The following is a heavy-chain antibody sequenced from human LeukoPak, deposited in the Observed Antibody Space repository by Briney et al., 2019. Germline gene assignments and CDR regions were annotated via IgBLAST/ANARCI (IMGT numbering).Heavy chain of an antibody. V-gene: IGHV1-2*04. CDR2: INPNSGGT. Sequence: GASVKVSCKASGYTFTGYYMHWVRQAPGQGLEWMGWINPNSGGTNYAQKFQGWVTMTRDTSISTAYMELSRLRSDDTAVYYCAGSPPNYYDSSGYVDYWGQGTLVTVSS. CDR1: GYTFTGYY. D-gene: IGHD3-22*01. J-gene: IGHJ4*02. CDR3: AGSPPNYYDSSGYVDY.